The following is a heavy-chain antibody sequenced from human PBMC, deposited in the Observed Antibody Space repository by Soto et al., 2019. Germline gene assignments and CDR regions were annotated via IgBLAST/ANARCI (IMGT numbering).Heavy chain of an antibody. J-gene: IGHJ4*02. V-gene: IGHV5-51*01. CDR2: IYPGDSDT. D-gene: IGHD3-10*01. Sequence: GESLKISCKGSGYSFTSYWIGWVRQMPGKGLEWMGIIYPGDSDTRYSPSFQGQVTISADKSISTAYLQWSSLKASDTAMYYCARVEYYGSGSSDYFDDWGQGTLVTVSS. CDR1: GYSFTSYW. CDR3: ARVEYYGSGSSDYFDD.